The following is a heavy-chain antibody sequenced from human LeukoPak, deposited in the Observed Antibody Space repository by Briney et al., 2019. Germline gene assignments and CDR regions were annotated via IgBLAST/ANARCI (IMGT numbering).Heavy chain of an antibody. J-gene: IGHJ6*03. D-gene: IGHD5-12*01. CDR3: ARGARPDSGYDYYYYYYMDV. Sequence: ASVKVSCKASGYTFTGYYMHWVRQAPGQGLEWMGWINPNSGGTNYAQKFQGRVTMTRDTSISTAYMELSRLRSDDTAVYYCARGARPDSGYDYYYYYYMDVWGKGATVTVSS. V-gene: IGHV1-2*02. CDR2: INPNSGGT. CDR1: GYTFTGYY.